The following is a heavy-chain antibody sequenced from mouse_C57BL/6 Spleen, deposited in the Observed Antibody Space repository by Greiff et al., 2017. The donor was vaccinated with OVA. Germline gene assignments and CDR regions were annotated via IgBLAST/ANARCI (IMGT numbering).Heavy chain of an antibody. CDR1: GFSLTSYG. CDR2: IWRGGST. CDR3: AKKGATVTYAMDY. Sequence: VHLVESGPGLVQPSQCLSITCTVSGFSLTSYGVHWVRQSPGKGLEWLGVIWRGGSTDYNAAFMSRLSITKDNSTSQVFFKMNSLQADDTAMYCCAKKGATVTYAMDYWGQGTSVTVSS. D-gene: IGHD1-2*01. J-gene: IGHJ4*01. V-gene: IGHV2-5*01.